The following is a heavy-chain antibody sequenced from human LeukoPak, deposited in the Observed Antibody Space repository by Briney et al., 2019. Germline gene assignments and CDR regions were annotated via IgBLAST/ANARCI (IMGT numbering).Heavy chain of an antibody. D-gene: IGHD3-22*01. V-gene: IGHV4-59*01. Sequence: YIXXSGSTNYNPSLKSRVTISVDTSKNQFSLKLSSVTAADTAVYYCARELNYYDSSGYYFNWFDPWGQGTLVTVSS. J-gene: IGHJ5*02. CDR2: IXXSGST. CDR3: ARELNYYDSSGYYFNWFDP.